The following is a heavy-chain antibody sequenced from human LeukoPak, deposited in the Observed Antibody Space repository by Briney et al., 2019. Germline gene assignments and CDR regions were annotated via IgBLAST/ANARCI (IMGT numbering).Heavy chain of an antibody. Sequence: SETLSLTCTVSGASISGGGYYWGWIRQPPGKGLEWIGSIYSSGSTYYNASLQSRVTISIETSKNQISLRLNSVTAADTAMYYCAKSGGYGLIDYWGQGTLVTVSS. CDR3: AKSGGYGLIDY. V-gene: IGHV4-39*01. CDR1: GASISGGGYY. CDR2: IYSSGST. D-gene: IGHD1-26*01. J-gene: IGHJ4*02.